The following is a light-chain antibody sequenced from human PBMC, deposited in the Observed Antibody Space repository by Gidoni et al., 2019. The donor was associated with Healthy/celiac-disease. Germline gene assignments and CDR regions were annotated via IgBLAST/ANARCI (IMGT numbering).Light chain of an antibody. Sequence: EIVLTQSPATLSLSPGERATLSCRASQSVSSYLAWYQQKPGQAPRLLIYDASNRATGIPARFSGSGSGTDCTLTISSLEPEDFAVYYCQQRSNWPPKFGQGTKVEIK. V-gene: IGKV3-11*01. CDR3: QQRSNWPPK. CDR2: DAS. CDR1: QSVSSY. J-gene: IGKJ1*01.